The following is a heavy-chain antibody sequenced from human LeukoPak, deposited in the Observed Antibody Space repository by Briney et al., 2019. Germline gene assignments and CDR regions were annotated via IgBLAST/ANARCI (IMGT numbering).Heavy chain of an antibody. CDR2: ISGSGGST. Sequence: GGSLRLSCAASGFTVSSNYMSWVRQAPGKGLEWVSAISGSGGSTYYADSVKGRLTISRDNSKNTLYLQMNSLRAEDTAVYYCAKVADIVVVVAATPFDYWGQGTLVTVSS. J-gene: IGHJ4*02. D-gene: IGHD2-15*01. CDR1: GFTVSSNY. CDR3: AKVADIVVVVAATPFDY. V-gene: IGHV3-23*01.